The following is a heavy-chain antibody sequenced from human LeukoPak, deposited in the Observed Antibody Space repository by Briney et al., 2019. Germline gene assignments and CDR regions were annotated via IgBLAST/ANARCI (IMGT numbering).Heavy chain of an antibody. CDR1: GGSISSGSYY. D-gene: IGHD6-13*01. CDR2: MFYSGST. CDR3: ARAAAAVYFDY. Sequence: SQTLSLTCTVSGGSISSGSYYWTWLRQHPGKGLEWIGYMFYSGSTYYNPFLKSRVTISVDTSKNQFSLRLSSVTAADTAVYYCARAAAAVYFDYWGQGTLVTVSS. J-gene: IGHJ4*02. V-gene: IGHV4-31*03.